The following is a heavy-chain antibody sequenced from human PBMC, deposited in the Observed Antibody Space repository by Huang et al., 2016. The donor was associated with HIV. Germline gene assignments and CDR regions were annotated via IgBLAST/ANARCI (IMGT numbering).Heavy chain of an antibody. CDR2: INHSGST. V-gene: IGHV4-34*01. CDR1: GGSFSGYY. CDR3: ARGPDYYDSSGREAFDI. D-gene: IGHD3-22*01. Sequence: QVQLQQWGAGLLKPSETLSLTCAVYGGSFSGYYWSWIRQPPGKGLEWIGEINHSGSTNYTPSLKRRVTISVDTSKTQFSLKLNSVTAADTAVYYCARGPDYYDSSGREAFDIWGQGTMVTVSS. J-gene: IGHJ3*02.